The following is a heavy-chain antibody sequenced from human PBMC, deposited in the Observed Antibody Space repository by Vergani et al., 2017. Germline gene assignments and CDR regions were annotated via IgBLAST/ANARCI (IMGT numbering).Heavy chain of an antibody. CDR3: ARGSRAEGGSGPDK. CDR2: IFSSGTT. CDR1: GGSVRTSIGYY. Sequence: QVQLQESGPGLVKPSQTLSLSCTVSGGSVRTSIGYYWTWIRQPAGKTLDWIGEIFSSGTTNYNPSFKHRVTMSVDTSKNQFSLKLNSVTAADTAVYYCARGSRAEGGSGPDKWGQGTLVTVSS. J-gene: IGHJ4*02. D-gene: IGHD6-13*01. V-gene: IGHV4-61*02.